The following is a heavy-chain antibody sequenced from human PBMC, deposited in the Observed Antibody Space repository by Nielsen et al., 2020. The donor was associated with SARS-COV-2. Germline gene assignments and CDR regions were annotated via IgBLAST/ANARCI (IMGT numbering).Heavy chain of an antibody. CDR2: ISSSSSYI. Sequence: GESLKISCAASGFTFSSYSMNWVRQAPGKGLEWVSSISSSSSYIYYADSVKGRFTISRDSAKNSLYLQMNSLRAEDTAVYYCARAYHQYSSGRYFDYWGQGTLVTVSS. D-gene: IGHD6-19*01. J-gene: IGHJ4*02. V-gene: IGHV3-21*01. CDR1: GFTFSSYS. CDR3: ARAYHQYSSGRYFDY.